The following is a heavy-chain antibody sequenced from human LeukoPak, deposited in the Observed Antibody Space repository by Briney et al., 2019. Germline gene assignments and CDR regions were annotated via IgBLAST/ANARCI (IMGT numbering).Heavy chain of an antibody. Sequence: ASVKVSCKASGYTFTSYGISWVRQAPGQGLEWMGWISAYNGNTNYAQKLQGRVTMTTDTSTSTAYMELRSLRSDDTAVYYCARDLRSSWCSRYYGMDVWGQGTTVTVSS. V-gene: IGHV1-18*01. D-gene: IGHD6-13*01. CDR3: ARDLRSSWCSRYYGMDV. CDR2: ISAYNGNT. CDR1: GYTFTSYG. J-gene: IGHJ6*02.